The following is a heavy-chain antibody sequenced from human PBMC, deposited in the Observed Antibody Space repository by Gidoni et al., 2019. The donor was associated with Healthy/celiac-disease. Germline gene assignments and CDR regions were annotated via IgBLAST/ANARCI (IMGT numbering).Heavy chain of an antibody. CDR2: IYTSGST. CDR3: ARARNYDFWSGYFDYYYYMDV. J-gene: IGHJ6*03. CDR1: GGSISSGSYY. Sequence: QVQLQESGPGLVKPSQTLSLTCTVSGGSISSGSYYWSWIRQPAGKGLEWIGRIYTSGSTNYNPSLKSRVTISVDTSKKQFSLKLSSVTAADTAVYYCARARNYDFWSGYFDYYYYMDVWGKGTTVTVSS. V-gene: IGHV4-61*02. D-gene: IGHD3-3*01.